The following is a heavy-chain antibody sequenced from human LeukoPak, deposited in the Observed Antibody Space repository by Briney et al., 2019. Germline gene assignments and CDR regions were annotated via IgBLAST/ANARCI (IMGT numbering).Heavy chain of an antibody. J-gene: IGHJ4*02. D-gene: IGHD2/OR15-2a*01. CDR1: GGSISSGGYY. CDR3: AGDRPGSIAYFDY. CDR2: IYYSGST. V-gene: IGHV4-31*03. Sequence: SQTLPLTCTVSGGSISSGGYYWSWIRQHPGKGLEWIGYIYYSGSTYYNPSLKSRVTISVDTSKNQFSLKLSSVTAADTAVYYCAGDRPGSIAYFDYWGQGTLVTVSS.